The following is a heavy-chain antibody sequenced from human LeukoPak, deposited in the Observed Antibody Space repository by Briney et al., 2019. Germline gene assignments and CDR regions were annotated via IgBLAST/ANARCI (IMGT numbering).Heavy chain of an antibody. CDR1: GFTVSSNY. Sequence: GGSLRLSCAASGFTVSSNYMSWVRQAPGKGLEWVSVIYSGGSTYYADSVKGRFTISRDNSKNTLYLQMNSLRAEDTAVYYCAKEDRGGTFDYWGQGTLVTVSS. CDR3: AKEDRGGTFDY. J-gene: IGHJ4*02. D-gene: IGHD3-16*01. V-gene: IGHV3-66*01. CDR2: IYSGGST.